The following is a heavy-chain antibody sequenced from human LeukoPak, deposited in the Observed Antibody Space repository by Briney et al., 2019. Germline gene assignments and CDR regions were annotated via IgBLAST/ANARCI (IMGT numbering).Heavy chain of an antibody. CDR2: IRSKANSYAT. CDR1: GFTFSGSA. D-gene: IGHD1-1*01. J-gene: IGHJ3*02. V-gene: IGHV3-73*01. Sequence: GGSLRLSCAASGFTFSGSAMHWVRQASGKGLEWVGRIRSKANSYATAYAASVKGRFTISRDDSKNTAYLQMNSLRAEDTAVYYCVAISPPRWNAAAFDIWGQGTMVTVSS. CDR3: VAISPPRWNAAAFDI.